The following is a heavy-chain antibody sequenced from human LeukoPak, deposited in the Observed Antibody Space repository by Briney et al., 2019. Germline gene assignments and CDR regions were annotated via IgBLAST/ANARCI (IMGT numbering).Heavy chain of an antibody. CDR2: ISGSGGST. CDR1: GGSFSGYY. Sequence: ETLSLTCAVYGGSFSGYYWSWIRQSPGKGLEWVSAISGSGGSTYYADSVKGRFTISRDNSKNTLYLQMNSLRAEDTAVYYCAKGGSPVTPDYWGQGTLVTVSS. CDR3: AKGGSPVTPDY. J-gene: IGHJ4*02. V-gene: IGHV3-23*01. D-gene: IGHD1-26*01.